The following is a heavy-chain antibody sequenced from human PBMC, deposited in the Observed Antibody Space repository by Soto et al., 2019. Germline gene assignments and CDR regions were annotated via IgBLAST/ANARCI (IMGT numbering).Heavy chain of an antibody. J-gene: IGHJ5*02. CDR3: ARPCLAVRKNNWFEP. V-gene: IGHV4-39*01. CDR2: IFYLGSS. D-gene: IGHD6-19*01. CDR1: VYSIISSDFY. Sequence: PSETLTLTCTFSVYSIISSDFYCGWFRQPPWKGLEWIGSIFYLGSSYYNPSLKSRVTMSVDTSKNQFSLRLRSVTAADTALYFCARPCLAVRKNNWFEPWGQGSMVIVS.